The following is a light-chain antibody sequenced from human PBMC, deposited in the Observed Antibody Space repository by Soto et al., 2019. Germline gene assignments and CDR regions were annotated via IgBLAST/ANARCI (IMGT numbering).Light chain of an antibody. Sequence: DIKMTQSPSSVSASVGDRVTITCRASEAISSWLAWYQQKPGRAPKLLIYSAYSLQNGAPSRFNGSGSGTDFTLTITSLQPDDTAIYYCQQARSFPLTFGWGTKVEIK. CDR1: EAISSW. CDR2: SAY. V-gene: IGKV1-12*01. J-gene: IGKJ4*01. CDR3: QQARSFPLT.